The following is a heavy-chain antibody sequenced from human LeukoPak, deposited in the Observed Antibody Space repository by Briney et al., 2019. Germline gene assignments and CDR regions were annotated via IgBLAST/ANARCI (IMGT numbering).Heavy chain of an antibody. CDR2: INPNSGDS. Sequence: GASVKVSCKASGYTFISYHMHWVRQAPGQGLEWMGWINPNSGDSNIAQNFQIRVTMTRDKSISTIYMELRRLRFDDTAVYYCARGRDEIDYWGQGTLVTVSS. CDR3: ARGRDEIDY. D-gene: IGHD3-10*01. CDR1: GYTFISYH. J-gene: IGHJ4*02. V-gene: IGHV1-2*02.